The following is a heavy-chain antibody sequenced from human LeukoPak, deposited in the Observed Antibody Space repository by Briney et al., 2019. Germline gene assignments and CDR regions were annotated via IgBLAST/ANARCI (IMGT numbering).Heavy chain of an antibody. V-gene: IGHV3-23*01. D-gene: IGHD3-22*01. CDR2: ISGSGGST. CDR1: GFTFSNYA. Sequence: KAGGSLRLSCAASGFTFSNYAMSWVRQAPGKGLEWVSAISGSGGSTYYADSVKGRFTISRDNSKNTLYLQMNSLRAEDTAVYYCAKGGSITMIVVVPINDYWGQGTLVTVSS. J-gene: IGHJ4*02. CDR3: AKGGSITMIVVVPINDY.